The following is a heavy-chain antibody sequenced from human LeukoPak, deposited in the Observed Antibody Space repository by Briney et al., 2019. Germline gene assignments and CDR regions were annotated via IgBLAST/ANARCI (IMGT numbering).Heavy chain of an antibody. J-gene: IGHJ4*02. CDR1: GFSFRTYW. CDR2: IKDDGGEK. V-gene: IGHV3-7*01. CDR3: GVTVRRNPFDY. D-gene: IGHD4-23*01. Sequence: GGALRLSCAAPGFSFRTYWMSSVRQTPGKGQERVANIKDDGGEKYYVDSVKGRFTISRDNTNNSLYLQLNSLTADDTAVYYCGVTVRRNPFDYWGQGTRVTVSS.